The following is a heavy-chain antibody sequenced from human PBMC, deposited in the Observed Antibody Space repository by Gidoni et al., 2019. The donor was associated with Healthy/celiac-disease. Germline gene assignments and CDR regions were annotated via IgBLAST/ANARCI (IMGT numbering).Heavy chain of an antibody. CDR1: GGSFSGFY. D-gene: IGHD3-16*02. J-gene: IGHJ5*02. Sequence: QVQLQQWGAGLLKPSATLSLTCAVSGGSFSGFYWSWIRQPPGKGLEWIGEINHSGSTNYNPSLKSRVTISVDTSKNQFSLKLSSVTAADTAVYYCARGFAYDYVWGSYRPYNWFDPWGQGTLVTVSS. CDR3: ARGFAYDYVWGSYRPYNWFDP. CDR2: INHSGST. V-gene: IGHV4-34*01.